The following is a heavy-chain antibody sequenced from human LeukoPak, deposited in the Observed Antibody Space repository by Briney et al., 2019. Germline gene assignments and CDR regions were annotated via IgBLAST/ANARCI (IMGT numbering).Heavy chain of an antibody. CDR3: ARDPYCGGDCYSYYFDY. Sequence: GGSLRLSCAASGFTFSSYSMNWVRQAPGKGLEWVSSISSSSSYIYYADSVKGRFTISGDNAKNSLYLQMNSLRAEDTAVYYCARDPYCGGDCYSYYFDYWGQGTLVTVSS. CDR2: ISSSSSYI. J-gene: IGHJ4*02. D-gene: IGHD2-21*02. V-gene: IGHV3-21*01. CDR1: GFTFSSYS.